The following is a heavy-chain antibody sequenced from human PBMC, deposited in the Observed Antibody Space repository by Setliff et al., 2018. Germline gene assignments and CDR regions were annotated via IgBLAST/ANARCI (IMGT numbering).Heavy chain of an antibody. V-gene: IGHV4-59*11. CDR3: TRAAPYYNFWSGYYTPTNWFDP. CDR1: GGSISSHY. Sequence: SETLSLTCTVSGGSISSHYWSWIRQPPGKGLEWIGSIYYSGITNYNPSLKSRVTISVDPSKNQFSLKLSSVTAADTAVYYCTRAAPYYNFWSGYYTPTNWFDPWGQGTLVTVSS. CDR2: IYYSGIT. D-gene: IGHD3-3*01. J-gene: IGHJ5*02.